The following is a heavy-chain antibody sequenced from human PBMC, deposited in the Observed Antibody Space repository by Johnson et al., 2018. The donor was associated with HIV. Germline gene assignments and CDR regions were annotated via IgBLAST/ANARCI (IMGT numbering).Heavy chain of an antibody. J-gene: IGHJ3*02. CDR3: AKGRYGGAFDI. Sequence: VQLVESGGGVVQPGRSLRLSCAASGFTFSSYAVHWVRQAPGKGLEWVAVISYDGRNKDYADSVKGRCTISRDNSKNTLYLEMNSLRAEDTAVYYCAKGRYGGAFDIWGQGTMVTVSS. V-gene: IGHV3-30*04. D-gene: IGHD5-18*01. CDR2: ISYDGRNK. CDR1: GFTFSSYA.